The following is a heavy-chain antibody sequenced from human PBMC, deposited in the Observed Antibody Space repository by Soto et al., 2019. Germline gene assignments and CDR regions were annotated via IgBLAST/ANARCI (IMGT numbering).Heavy chain of an antibody. D-gene: IGHD3-9*01. J-gene: IGHJ4*02. CDR1: EFTFTHYW. Sequence: EVQLVESGGGLVQPGGSLRLSCVASEFTFTHYWMNWVRQAPGKGLEWVANIKNDGSERHYVDSVKGRFTISRDNARXXXXLXMSSLRAEDTGFYYCAGGTGYIIDHWGQGTLVTVSS. CDR3: AGGTGYIIDH. CDR2: IKNDGSER. V-gene: IGHV3-7*05.